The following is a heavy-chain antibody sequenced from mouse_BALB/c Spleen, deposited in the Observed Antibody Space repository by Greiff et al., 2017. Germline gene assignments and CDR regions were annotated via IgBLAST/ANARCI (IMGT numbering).Heavy chain of an antibody. J-gene: IGHJ4*01. CDR3: ARKAVVADYYAMDY. D-gene: IGHD1-1*01. V-gene: IGHV1-31*01. CDR1: GYSFTGYY. Sequence: EVQLQQSGPELVKPGASVKISCKASGYSFTGYYMHWVKQSHVKSLEWIGRINPYNGATSYNQNFKDKASLTVDKSSSTAYMELQSLTSEDSAVYYCARKAVVADYYAMDYWGQGTSVTGSS. CDR2: INPYNGAT.